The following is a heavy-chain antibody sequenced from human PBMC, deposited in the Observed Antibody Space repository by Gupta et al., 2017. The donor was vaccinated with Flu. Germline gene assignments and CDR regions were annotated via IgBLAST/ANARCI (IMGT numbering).Heavy chain of an antibody. CDR3: ARAGPRYYCNRTYCYGPGNMDV. Sequence: QVQLVESGGALVKPGGSLRLSCAASGFPFSDYYMAWIRQAPGKGLEWVSHVNTAGNDKYHADSVQGRFTISRDNAKNSLSLQMDSLRAEDTAVYFCARAGPRYYCNRTYCYGPGNMDVWGKGTTVTVSS. V-gene: IGHV3-11*01. CDR2: VNTAGNDK. J-gene: IGHJ6*03. D-gene: IGHD3-10*01. CDR1: GFPFSDYY.